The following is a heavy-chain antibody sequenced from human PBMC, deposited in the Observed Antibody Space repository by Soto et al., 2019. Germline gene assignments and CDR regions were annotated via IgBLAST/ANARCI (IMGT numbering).Heavy chain of an antibody. CDR2: IYPGDSDT. Sequence: VDSLKISCKGSGYSFTSYWIGWVLQIPGKGLEWMGIIYPGDSDTRYSPSFQGQVTISADKSISTAYLQWSGLKASDTAMYYWARPILIKPSFDYGGDVCGLVAKVSV. J-gene: IGHJ6*01. CDR1: GYSFTSYW. CDR3: ARPILIKPSFDYGGDV. V-gene: IGHV5-51*01. D-gene: IGHD2-15*01.